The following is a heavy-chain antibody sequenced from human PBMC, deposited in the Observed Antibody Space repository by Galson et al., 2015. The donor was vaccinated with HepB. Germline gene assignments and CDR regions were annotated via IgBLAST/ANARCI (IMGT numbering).Heavy chain of an antibody. V-gene: IGHV4-59*01. D-gene: IGHD4-17*01. Sequence: LSLTCTVSGGSISSYYWSWIRQPPGKGLEWIGYIYYSGSTNYNPSLKSRVTISVDTSKNQFSLKLSSVTAADTAVYYCARYDFYGDYEPAFDIWGQGTMVTVSS. J-gene: IGHJ3*02. CDR2: IYYSGST. CDR1: GGSISSYY. CDR3: ARYDFYGDYEPAFDI.